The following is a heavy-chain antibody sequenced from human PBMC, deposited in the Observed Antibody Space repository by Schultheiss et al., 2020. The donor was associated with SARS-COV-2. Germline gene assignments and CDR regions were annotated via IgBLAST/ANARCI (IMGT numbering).Heavy chain of an antibody. J-gene: IGHJ4*02. CDR3: ARVPGYSNYFDY. Sequence: GGSLRLSCKGSGYSFTSYWIGWVRQMPGKGLEWMGIIYPGDSDTRYSPSFQGQVTISADKSISTAYLQWSSLKASDTAMFYCARVPGYSNYFDYWGQGTLVTVSS. CDR2: IYPGDSDT. D-gene: IGHD4-11*01. V-gene: IGHV5-51*01. CDR1: GYSFTSYW.